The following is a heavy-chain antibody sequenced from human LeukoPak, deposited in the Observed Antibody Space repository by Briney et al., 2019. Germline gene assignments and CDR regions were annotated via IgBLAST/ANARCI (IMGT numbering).Heavy chain of an antibody. CDR2: MNPNSGNT. CDR1: RYTFTSYD. V-gene: IGHV1-8*01. J-gene: IGHJ4*02. Sequence: GASVKVSCKASRYTFTSYDINWVRQATGQGLEWMGWMNPNSGNTGYAQKFQGRVTMTRNTSISTAYMELSSLRSEDTAVYYCARGLVRYSSSPVGYWGQGTLVTVSS. D-gene: IGHD6-6*01. CDR3: ARGLVRYSSSPVGY.